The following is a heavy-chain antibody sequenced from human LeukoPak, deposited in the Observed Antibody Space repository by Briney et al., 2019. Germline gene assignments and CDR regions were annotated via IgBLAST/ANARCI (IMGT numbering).Heavy chain of an antibody. V-gene: IGHV4-34*01. CDR3: ARGRWYYYGSGSHYFDY. D-gene: IGHD3-10*01. J-gene: IGHJ4*02. CDR2: INHSGST. CDR1: GGSFSGYY. Sequence: SETLSLTCAVYGGSFSGYYWSWIRQPPGKGLEWIGEINHSGSTNYNPSLESRVTISVDTSKNQFSLKLSSVTAADTAVYYCARGRWYYYGSGSHYFDYWGQGTLVTVSS.